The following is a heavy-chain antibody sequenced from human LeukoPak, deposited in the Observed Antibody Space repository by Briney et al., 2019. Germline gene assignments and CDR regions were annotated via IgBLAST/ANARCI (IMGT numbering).Heavy chain of an antibody. D-gene: IGHD6-13*01. CDR2: ISSNGGDT. CDR3: VKLSSRVSQTIDY. CDR1: GFTFSSYA. Sequence: PGGSLRLSCSASGFTFSSYAMHWVRQAPGKGLEYVSGISSNGGDTYYAYSVKARFTISRDNSKNTLYLQMSSLRAEDTAMYYCVKLSSRVSQTIDYWGQGTLVTVSS. V-gene: IGHV3-64D*09. J-gene: IGHJ4*02.